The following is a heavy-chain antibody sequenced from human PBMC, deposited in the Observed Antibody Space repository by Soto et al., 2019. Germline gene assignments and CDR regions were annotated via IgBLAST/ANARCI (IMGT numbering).Heavy chain of an antibody. Sequence: SLTCAVSGYSISSGCFWGWIRQPPGKGLEWIANMYHDGNTHYNPSLKSRVTMSVDTSKNQFSLKLNSVTAADTAVYYCARESYSVYHSYDYWGQGILVTVSS. V-gene: IGHV4-38-2*02. J-gene: IGHJ4*02. D-gene: IGHD5-12*01. CDR3: ARESYSVYHSYDY. CDR2: MYHDGNT. CDR1: GYSISSGCF.